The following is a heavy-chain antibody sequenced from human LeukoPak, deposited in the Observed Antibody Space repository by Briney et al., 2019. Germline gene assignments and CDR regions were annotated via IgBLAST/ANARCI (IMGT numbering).Heavy chain of an antibody. D-gene: IGHD3-16*02. CDR2: IRYDGSNK. V-gene: IGHV3-30*02. J-gene: IGHJ4*02. CDR1: GFTFSSYG. CDR3: ARDFFAFGGVIALLDY. Sequence: GGSLRLSCAASGFTFSSYGMHWVRQAPGKGLEWVAFIRYDGSNKDYADSVKGRFTISRDNAKNSLYLQMNSLRDEDTAVYYCARDFFAFGGVIALLDYWGQGTLVTVSS.